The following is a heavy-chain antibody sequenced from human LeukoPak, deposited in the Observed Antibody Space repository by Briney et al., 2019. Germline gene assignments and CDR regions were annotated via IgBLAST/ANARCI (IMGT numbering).Heavy chain of an antibody. V-gene: IGHV4-34*01. CDR2: INHSGST. CDR1: GGSFSGYY. D-gene: IGHD3-10*01. J-gene: IGHJ4*02. Sequence: PSETLSLTCAVYGGSFSGYYWSWIRHPPGKGLEWIGEINHSGSTNYNPSLKSRVTISVDTSKNQFSLKLSSVTAADTAVYYCARTGVRGVAPFRYWGQGTLVTVSS. CDR3: ARTGVRGVAPFRY.